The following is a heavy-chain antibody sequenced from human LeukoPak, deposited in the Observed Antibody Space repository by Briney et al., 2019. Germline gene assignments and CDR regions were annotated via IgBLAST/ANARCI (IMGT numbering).Heavy chain of an antibody. J-gene: IGHJ6*03. CDR2: IYYSGST. Sequence: PSETLSLTCTVSGGSISSSSYYWGWIRQPPGKGLEWIGSIYYSGSTYYNPSLKSRVTISVDTSKNQFSLKLSSVTAADTAVYYCARVEWVPAVIGLSDYYYYMDVWGKGTTVTISS. CDR1: GGSISSSSYY. CDR3: ARVEWVPAVIGLSDYYYYMDV. V-gene: IGHV4-39*01. D-gene: IGHD2-2*01.